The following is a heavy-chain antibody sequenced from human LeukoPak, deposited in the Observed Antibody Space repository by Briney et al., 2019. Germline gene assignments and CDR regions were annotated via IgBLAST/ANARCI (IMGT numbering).Heavy chain of an antibody. Sequence: GGSLRLSCAASGFTFSSYAMSWVRQAPGEGLEGVSAISGRGGSTYCADSVKRLYTISRDNSKNTMYLKMNSLRAADTAVYYCAKVAYYYDSSGYQYYFDYWGQGTLVTVSS. CDR2: ISGRGGST. V-gene: IGHV3-23*01. D-gene: IGHD3-22*01. J-gene: IGHJ4*02. CDR1: GFTFSSYA. CDR3: AKVAYYYDSSGYQYYFDY.